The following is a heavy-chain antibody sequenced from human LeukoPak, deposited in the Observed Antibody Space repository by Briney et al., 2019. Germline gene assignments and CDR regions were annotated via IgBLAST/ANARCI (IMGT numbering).Heavy chain of an antibody. J-gene: IGHJ4*02. CDR3: AREFYYESSAYGFEY. D-gene: IGHD3-22*01. CDR2: INPSGGST. V-gene: IGHV1-46*01. CDR1: GYTFSSYS. Sequence: ASVKVSCKASGYTFSSYSMHWVRQAPGQGLEWMGIINPSGGSTSYAQKFQGRVTMTRDTSTSTVYMELSSLRSEDKAVYYCAREFYYESSAYGFEYWGQGTLVTVSS.